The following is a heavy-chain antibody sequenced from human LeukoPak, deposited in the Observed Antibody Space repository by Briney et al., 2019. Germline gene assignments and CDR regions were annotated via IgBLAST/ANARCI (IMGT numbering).Heavy chain of an antibody. D-gene: IGHD4-23*01. CDR3: ARDKKSSTVVTTRRLDY. CDR2: ISAYNGNT. V-gene: IGHV1-18*01. CDR1: GYTFTSYG. J-gene: IGHJ4*02. Sequence: ASVKVSCKASGYTFTSYGISWVRQAPGQGLEWMGWISAYNGNTNYAQKLQGRVTMTTDTSTSTAYMELRSLRSDDTAVYYCARDKKSSTVVTTRRLDYWGQGTMVSVCS.